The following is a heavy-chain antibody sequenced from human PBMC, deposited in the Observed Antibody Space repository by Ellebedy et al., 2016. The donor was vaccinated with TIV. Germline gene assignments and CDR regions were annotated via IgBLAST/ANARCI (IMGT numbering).Heavy chain of an antibody. D-gene: IGHD4-17*01. CDR1: GFTLNNYW. CDR2: INEDGTKK. V-gene: IGHV3-7*01. J-gene: IGHJ3*02. Sequence: GESLKISCTASGFTLNNYWMTWVRQAPGKGLEWVANINEDGTKKHYVDSVRGRFTISRDNAKNSLYLQMNSLRAEDTAVYYCATDGSYGDYLSPTHAFVMWGQGTTVTVSS. CDR3: ATDGSYGDYLSPTHAFVM.